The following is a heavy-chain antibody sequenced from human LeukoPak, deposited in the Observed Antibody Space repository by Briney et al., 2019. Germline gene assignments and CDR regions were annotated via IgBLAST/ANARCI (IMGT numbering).Heavy chain of an antibody. V-gene: IGHV3-23*01. Sequence: GGSLRLSCAASGFTFSSSAMGWVRRAPQKGLEWVSAIPASGPKTYYTGSVRGRFIISRDNSKNTLYLQTNSLRAEDTAVYYCARGRGYDGSDYYYGFFDYWGQGTLVTVSS. CDR2: IPASGPKT. J-gene: IGHJ4*02. CDR3: ARGRGYDGSDYYYGFFDY. CDR1: GFTFSSSA. D-gene: IGHD3-22*01.